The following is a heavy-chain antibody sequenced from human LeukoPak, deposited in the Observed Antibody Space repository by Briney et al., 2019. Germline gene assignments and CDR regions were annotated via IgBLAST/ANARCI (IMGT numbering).Heavy chain of an antibody. CDR1: GFTFRSYA. V-gene: IGHV3-48*02. D-gene: IGHD1-20*01. CDR3: ARAAYNWN. J-gene: IGHJ4*02. Sequence: GGSLRLSCAASGFTFRSYAMTWVRQAPGKGLERVSYIDPSGTTLYYADSVKGRFIISRDNGKNSLYLQLRSLKDEDTAVYFCARAAYNWNWGQGTLVTVSS. CDR2: IDPSGTTL.